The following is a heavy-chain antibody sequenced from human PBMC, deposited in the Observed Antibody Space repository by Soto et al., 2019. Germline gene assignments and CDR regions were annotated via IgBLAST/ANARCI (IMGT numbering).Heavy chain of an antibody. Sequence: ASVKVSCKASGYTFTSYAMHWVRQAPGQRLEWMGWVNAGNGNTKYSQKFQGRVTITRDTSASTAYMELSSLRSEDTAVYYCARGRWLRSEYYFDYWGQGTLVTVSS. CDR2: VNAGNGNT. D-gene: IGHD5-12*01. V-gene: IGHV1-3*01. CDR3: ARGRWLRSEYYFDY. CDR1: GYTFTSYA. J-gene: IGHJ4*02.